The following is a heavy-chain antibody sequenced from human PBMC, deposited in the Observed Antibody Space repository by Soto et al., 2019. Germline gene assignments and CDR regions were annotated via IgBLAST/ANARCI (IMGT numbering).Heavy chain of an antibody. D-gene: IGHD3-10*01. Sequence: QVQLQESGPGLVKPSETLSLTCTVSGGSISSYYWSWVRQPPGKGLEWIGYIYYSGSTNYNPSLKGRITHSVSPSNDQFPLKLSPVPGAGPAVYYCARVWGGAFDIWGQGTMVTVSS. CDR3: ARVWGGAFDI. CDR1: GGSISSYY. CDR2: IYYSGST. V-gene: IGHV4-59*01. J-gene: IGHJ3*02.